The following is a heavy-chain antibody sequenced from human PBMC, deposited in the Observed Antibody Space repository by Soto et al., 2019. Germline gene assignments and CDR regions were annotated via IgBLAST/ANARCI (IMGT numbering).Heavy chain of an antibody. CDR2: IYYSGST. CDR1: GGSISSSSYY. J-gene: IGHJ4*02. CDR3: ARASYGVHFDY. D-gene: IGHD4-17*01. V-gene: IGHV4-39*01. Sequence: SETLSLTCTVSGGSISSSSYYWGWIRQPPGKGLEWIGSIYYSGSTYYNPSLKSRVTISVDTSKNQFSLKLSSVTAADTAVYYCARASYGVHFDYWGQGTLVTVSS.